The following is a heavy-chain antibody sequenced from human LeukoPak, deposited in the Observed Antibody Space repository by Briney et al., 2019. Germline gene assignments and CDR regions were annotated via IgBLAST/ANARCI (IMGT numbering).Heavy chain of an antibody. V-gene: IGHV1-2*02. CDR2: INPNSGGT. CDR3: ASGRPYCSSTSCYIKDYYYGMDV. Sequence: ASVKVSCKASGYTFTGYYMHWVRQAPGQGLEWVGWINPNSGGTNYAQKFQGRVTMTRDTSISTAYMELSRLRSDDTAVYYCASGRPYCSSTSCYIKDYYYGMDVWGQGTTVTVSS. CDR1: GYTFTGYY. J-gene: IGHJ6*02. D-gene: IGHD2-2*02.